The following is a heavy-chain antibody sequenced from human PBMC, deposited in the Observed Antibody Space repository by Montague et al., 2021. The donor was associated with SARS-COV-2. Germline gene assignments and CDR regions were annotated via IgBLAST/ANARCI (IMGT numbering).Heavy chain of an antibody. CDR2: INHSGTT. V-gene: IGHV4-34*01. CDR3: ARWDPQTLTLIGLRGKSANDY. Sequence: SEILSLTCAVYGGSFSGYYWTWIRQSPGKGLEWIAEINHSGTTNYNFNPSLRSRVTISVDTSKSQFSLKLSSVTAADTGVYYCARWDPQTLTLIGLRGKSANDYWGQGTLVTVSS. D-gene: IGHD4-23*01. CDR1: GGSFSGYY. J-gene: IGHJ4*02.